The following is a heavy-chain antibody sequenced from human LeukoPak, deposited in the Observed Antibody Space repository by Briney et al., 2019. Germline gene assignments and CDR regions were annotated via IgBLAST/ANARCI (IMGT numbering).Heavy chain of an antibody. J-gene: IGHJ4*02. D-gene: IGHD3-22*01. CDR1: GGSISSSSYY. CDR2: IYYSGST. Sequence: PSETLSLTCTVSGGSISSSSYYWGWIRQPPGKGLEWIGSIYYSGSTYYNPSLKSRVTISVDTSKNQFSLKLSSVTAADTAVYYCASLSMIVVPEYYFDYWGQGTLVTVSS. V-gene: IGHV4-39*01. CDR3: ASLSMIVVPEYYFDY.